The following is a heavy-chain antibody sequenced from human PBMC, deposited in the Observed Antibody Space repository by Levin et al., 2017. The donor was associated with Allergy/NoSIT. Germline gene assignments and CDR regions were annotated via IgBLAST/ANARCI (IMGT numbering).Heavy chain of an antibody. J-gene: IGHJ5*02. Sequence: GGSLRLSCAASGFTFSSYVMNWVRQAPGKGLEWVSGISGGGSGGTTYYADSVKGRFTISRDNHMNTLYLQMNSLRAEDTAVYYCAKSYSSSSWFDPWGQGTLVTLSS. CDR3: AKSYSSSSWFDP. D-gene: IGHD6-13*01. V-gene: IGHV3-23*01. CDR2: ISGGGSGGTT. CDR1: GFTFSSYV.